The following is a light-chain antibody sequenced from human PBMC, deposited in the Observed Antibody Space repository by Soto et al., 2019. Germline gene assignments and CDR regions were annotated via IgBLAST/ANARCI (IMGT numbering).Light chain of an antibody. CDR3: QQYGRSKRWT. J-gene: IGKJ1*01. CDR2: GAS. CDR1: QTITGTY. V-gene: IGKV3-20*01. Sequence: EVVLTRFPGTLSLSPGERATLSCRASQTITGTYLAWYQQKPGQAPRLLIHGASTRATGIPDRFSGGGTGTDFNLNISRVEPEDFAMYYCQQYGRSKRWTFGQGTKVEVK.